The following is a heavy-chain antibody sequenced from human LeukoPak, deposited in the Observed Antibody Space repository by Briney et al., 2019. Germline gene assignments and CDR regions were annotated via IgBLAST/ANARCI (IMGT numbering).Heavy chain of an antibody. CDR3: ATLGNLYFDY. D-gene: IGHD4-23*01. J-gene: IGHJ4*02. CDR2: INPSGGST. CDR1: GYTFTNYY. V-gene: IGHV1-46*01. Sequence: ASVKVSCKASGYTFTNYYLHWVRQAPGQGLEWMGIINPSGGSTSYAQKFQGRVTMTRDTSTSTVYMDLSSLRSEDTAVYYCATLGNLYFDYWGQGTPVTVSS.